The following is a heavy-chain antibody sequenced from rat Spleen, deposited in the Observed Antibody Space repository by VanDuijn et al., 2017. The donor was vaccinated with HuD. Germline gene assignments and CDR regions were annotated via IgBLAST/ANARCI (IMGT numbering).Heavy chain of an antibody. Sequence: EVQLVESGGGLVQPGRSLKLSCAASGFTFSHYYMAWVRQAPTKGLEWVASINTAGRNTYYRDSVEGRFTISRDNARSTLYLQMDSLRSEDTATYYCARHRNYGGIPFEYWGQGVMVTVSS. CDR2: INTAGRNT. J-gene: IGHJ2*01. CDR3: ARHRNYGGIPFEY. V-gene: IGHV5-25*01. D-gene: IGHD1-11*01. CDR1: GFTFSHYY.